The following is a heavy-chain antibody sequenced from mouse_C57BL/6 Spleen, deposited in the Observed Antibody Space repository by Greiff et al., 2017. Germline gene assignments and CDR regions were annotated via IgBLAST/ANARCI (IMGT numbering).Heavy chain of an antibody. V-gene: IGHV2-5*01. J-gene: IGHJ4*01. D-gene: IGHD6-1*01. Sequence: VQLQQSGPGLVQPSQSLSITCTVSGFSLTSYGVHWVRQSPGTGLEWLGVIWRGGSTDYNAAFMSRLSITKDNSKSQVFFKMNSLQADDTAIYYCAKSPLNHGAMDYWGQGTSVTVSS. CDR2: IWRGGST. CDR1: GFSLTSYG. CDR3: AKSPLNHGAMDY.